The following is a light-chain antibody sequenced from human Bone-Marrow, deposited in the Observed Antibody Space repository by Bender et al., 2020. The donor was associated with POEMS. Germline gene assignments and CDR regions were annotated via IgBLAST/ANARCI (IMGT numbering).Light chain of an antibody. CDR3: QVWEISRDDVI. CDR1: NIGKKK. V-gene: IGLV3-21*03. Sequence: YVLTQPPSVSVAPGTTASITCGGNNIGKKKVHWYQQKPGQAPVVVVYDDSDRPSGIPERFSGSNSGDTATLTISRVEAEDEADYYCQVWEISRDDVIFGGGTKLSVL. J-gene: IGLJ2*01. CDR2: DDS.